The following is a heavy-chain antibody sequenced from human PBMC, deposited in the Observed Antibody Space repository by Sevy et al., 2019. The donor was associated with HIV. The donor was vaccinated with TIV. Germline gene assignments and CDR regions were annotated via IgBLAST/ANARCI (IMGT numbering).Heavy chain of an antibody. J-gene: IGHJ4*02. D-gene: IGHD3-10*01. CDR2: ISGSGGST. Sequence: GGSLRLSCAASGFTFSSYAMSWVRQAPGKGLEWVSAISGSGGSTYYADSVNGRFTISRDNSKNTLYLQMNGLRAEDTAVYYCAKDRYGSGSETFDYWGQGTLVTVSS. V-gene: IGHV3-23*01. CDR3: AKDRYGSGSETFDY. CDR1: GFTFSSYA.